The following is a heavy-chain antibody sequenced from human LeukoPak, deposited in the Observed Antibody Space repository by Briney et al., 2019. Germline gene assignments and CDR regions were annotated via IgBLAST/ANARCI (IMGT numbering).Heavy chain of an antibody. J-gene: IGHJ4*02. Sequence: GASVKVSCKASGYTFTSYGISGVRQAPGQGLEWMGWISAYNGNTNYAQKLQGRVTMTTDTSTSTAYMELRSLRSDDTAVYYCARARVYCSGGSCYFGPPEQPNYYFDYWGQGTLVTVSS. CDR2: ISAYNGNT. D-gene: IGHD2-15*01. CDR3: ARARVYCSGGSCYFGPPEQPNYYFDY. V-gene: IGHV1-18*01. CDR1: GYTFTSYG.